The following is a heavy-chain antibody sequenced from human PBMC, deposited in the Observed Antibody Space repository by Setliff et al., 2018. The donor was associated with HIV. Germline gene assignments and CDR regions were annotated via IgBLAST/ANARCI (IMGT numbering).Heavy chain of an antibody. CDR2: IYSGGSGS. CDR3: AKDAGAGYSYGYLDY. V-gene: IGHV3-23*03. CDR1: GFTFSTYA. J-gene: IGHJ4*02. Sequence: LRLSCAASGFTFSTYAMSWVRQAPGKGLEWVSVIYSGGSGSYYGDSVKGRFTITRDNSKNTLYLQMNSLRAEDTAVYYCAKDAGAGYSYGYLDYWGQGTLVTVSS. D-gene: IGHD5-18*01.